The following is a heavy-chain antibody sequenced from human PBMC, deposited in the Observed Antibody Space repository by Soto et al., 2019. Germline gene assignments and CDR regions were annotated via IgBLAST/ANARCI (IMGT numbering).Heavy chain of an antibody. CDR3: AKDLSFGWEAAAPGF. CDR2: ISYDGSNK. J-gene: IGHJ4*02. Sequence: QVQLVESGGGVVQPGRSLRLSCAASGFTFSSYGMHWVRQAPGKGLEWVAVISYDGSNKYYADSVKGRFTISRDNSKNTLYLQMNSLRAEDTAVYYCAKDLSFGWEAAAPGFWGQGTLVTVSS. CDR1: GFTFSSYG. V-gene: IGHV3-30*18. D-gene: IGHD6-13*01.